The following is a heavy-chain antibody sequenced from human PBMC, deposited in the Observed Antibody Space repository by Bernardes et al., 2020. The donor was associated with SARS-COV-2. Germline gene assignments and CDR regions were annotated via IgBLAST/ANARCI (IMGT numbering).Heavy chain of an antibody. CDR1: GFNFSIYA. D-gene: IGHD2-21*02. CDR3: AKSLPCNGDCYSDY. J-gene: IGHJ4*02. V-gene: IGHV3-23*01. CDR2: ISGSGATT. Sequence: GGSLRLSCAASGFNFSIYAMSWVRQAPGKGLEWVSSISGSGATTYYADSVKGRFTISRDNSKNMVYLQINSLRAEDTAVYYCAKSLPCNGDCYSDYWGQGTLVTVSS.